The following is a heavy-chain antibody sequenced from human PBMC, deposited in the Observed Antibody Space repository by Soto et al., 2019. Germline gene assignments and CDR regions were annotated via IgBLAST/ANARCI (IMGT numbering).Heavy chain of an antibody. D-gene: IGHD3-16*01. J-gene: IGHJ3*02. Sequence: GGSLRLSCAASGFTFINAWMSWVRQAPGKGLEWVGRIKSKSDGGTTDHAAPVKGRFSISRDDSKNTLYLQMNSLKTEDTAVYYCTTEPYHDYIWGTYLEGLAFDIWGQGTMVTVSS. CDR3: TTEPYHDYIWGTYLEGLAFDI. CDR1: GFTFINAW. CDR2: IKSKSDGGTT. V-gene: IGHV3-15*01.